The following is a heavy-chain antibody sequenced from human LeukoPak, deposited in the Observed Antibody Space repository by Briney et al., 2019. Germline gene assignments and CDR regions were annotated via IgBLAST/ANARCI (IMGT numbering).Heavy chain of an antibody. V-gene: IGHV4-59*01. D-gene: IGHD6-13*01. CDR1: GGSISSYY. J-gene: IGHJ4*02. Sequence: SETLSLTCTVSGGSISSYYWSWIRQPPGKGLEWIGYIYYSGSTNYNPSLKSRVTISVDTSKNQFSLKLSSVTAADTAVYYCAREGSSWYYFDYWGQGTLVTVSS. CDR3: AREGSSWYYFDY. CDR2: IYYSGST.